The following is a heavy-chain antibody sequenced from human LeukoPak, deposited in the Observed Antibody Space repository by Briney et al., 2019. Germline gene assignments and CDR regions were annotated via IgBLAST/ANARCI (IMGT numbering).Heavy chain of an antibody. J-gene: IGHJ4*02. Sequence: PSETLSLTCSVSGDSISYFYWSWIRQAAGKGLEWIGRIYNSGSTDYNASLKSRVTMSVDTSKNQLSLKVISVTAADTAVYYCARGWRYYYDSSGSPSFDYWGQGTLVTVSS. CDR2: IYNSGST. CDR1: GDSISYFY. CDR3: ARGWRYYYDSSGSPSFDY. V-gene: IGHV4-4*07. D-gene: IGHD3-22*01.